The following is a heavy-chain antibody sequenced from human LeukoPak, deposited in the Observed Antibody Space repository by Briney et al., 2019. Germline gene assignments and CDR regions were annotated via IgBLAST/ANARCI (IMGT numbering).Heavy chain of an antibody. J-gene: IGHJ4*02. D-gene: IGHD3-22*01. Sequence: ASVKVSCKASGGTFSRYAISWVRQAPGQGLEWMGWMNPNSGNTGYAQKFQGRVTMTRNTSISTAYMELSSLRSEDTAVYYCARERYYDSSGLYYFDYWGQGTLVTVSS. CDR1: GGTFSRYA. CDR2: MNPNSGNT. V-gene: IGHV1-8*01. CDR3: ARERYYDSSGLYYFDY.